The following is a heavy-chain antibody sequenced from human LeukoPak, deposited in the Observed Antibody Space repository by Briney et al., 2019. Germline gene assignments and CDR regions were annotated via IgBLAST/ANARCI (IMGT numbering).Heavy chain of an antibody. V-gene: IGHV4-4*07. CDR1: GGSISGYY. Sequence: SETLSLTCTVSGGSISGYYLSWIRQPAGKGLEWIGRIYTSGSTNYNPSLKSRVTMSVDTSKNQFSLKLRSVTAADTAVYYCARDFRDSTDYYTGSDYWGQGTLVTVSS. D-gene: IGHD3-22*01. CDR3: ARDFRDSTDYYTGSDY. J-gene: IGHJ4*02. CDR2: IYTSGST.